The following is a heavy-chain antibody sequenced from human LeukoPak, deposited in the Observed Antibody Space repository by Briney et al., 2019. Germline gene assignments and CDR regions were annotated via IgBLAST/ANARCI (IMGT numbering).Heavy chain of an antibody. J-gene: IGHJ4*02. V-gene: IGHV4-38-2*02. CDR1: GYSISSGYY. CDR2: IYHSGST. D-gene: IGHD3-10*01. Sequence: PSETLSLTCTVSGYSISSGYYWGWIRRPPGKGLEWIGSIYHSGSTYYNPSLKSRVTISVDTSKNQFSLKLSSVTAADTAVYYCATITMVRGVYNFDYWGQGTLVTVSS. CDR3: ATITMVRGVYNFDY.